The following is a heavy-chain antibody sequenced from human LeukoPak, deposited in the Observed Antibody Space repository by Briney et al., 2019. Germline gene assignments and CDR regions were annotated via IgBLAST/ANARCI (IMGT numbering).Heavy chain of an antibody. CDR1: GGSISSSSYY. D-gene: IGHD3-10*01. CDR2: IYHSGST. Sequence: PSETLSLTCTVSGGSISSSSYYWGWIRQPPGKGLEWIGSIYHSGSTYYNPSLKSWVTISVDTSKNQFSLKLTSVTAADTAVYYCARHTPTYFYASGTFTYWGQGTLVTVSS. V-gene: IGHV4-39*01. J-gene: IGHJ4*02. CDR3: ARHTPTYFYASGTFTY.